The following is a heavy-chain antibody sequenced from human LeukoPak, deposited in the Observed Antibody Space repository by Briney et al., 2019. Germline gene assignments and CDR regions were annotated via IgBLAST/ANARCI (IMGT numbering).Heavy chain of an antibody. V-gene: IGHV1-2*02. J-gene: IGHJ4*02. D-gene: IGHD6-13*01. CDR2: INPNSGGT. CDR3: ARSFSSSWYQFDY. CDR1: GYTFTGFY. Sequence: ASVKVSCKASGYTFTGFYMYWVRQAPGQGLEWMGWINPNSGGTNYAQKFQGRVAMTRDTSISTAYMELSRLRSDDTAVYYCARSFSSSWYQFDYWGQGTLVTVSS.